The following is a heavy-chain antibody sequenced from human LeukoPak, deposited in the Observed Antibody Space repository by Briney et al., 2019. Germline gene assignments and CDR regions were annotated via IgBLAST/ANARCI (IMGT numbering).Heavy chain of an antibody. Sequence: GGSLKLSCAASGFTFSDSAIHWVRQASGKGLEWIGRIRSKANNYATEYAASVKGRFTISRDESHETAYLQMNSLKTEDTAVYYCTSSPYYRQGYFDFWGQGTLVTVSS. D-gene: IGHD1-26*01. V-gene: IGHV3-73*01. CDR3: TSSPYYRQGYFDF. CDR1: GFTFSDSA. CDR2: IRSKANNYAT. J-gene: IGHJ4*02.